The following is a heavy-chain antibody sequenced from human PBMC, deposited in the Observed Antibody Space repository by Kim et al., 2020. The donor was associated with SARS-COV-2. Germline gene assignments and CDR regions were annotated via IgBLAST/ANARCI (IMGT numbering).Heavy chain of an antibody. CDR3: ARAGRAYDFWSGYYEDYYGMDV. V-gene: IGHV3-33*01. D-gene: IGHD3-3*01. CDR1: GFTFSSYG. J-gene: IGHJ6*02. Sequence: GGSLRLSSAASGFTFSSYGMHWVRQAPGKGLEWVAVIWYDGSNKYYADSVKGRFTISRDNSKNTLYLQMNSLRAEDTAVYYCARAGRAYDFWSGYYEDYYGMDVWGQGTTVTVSS. CDR2: IWYDGSNK.